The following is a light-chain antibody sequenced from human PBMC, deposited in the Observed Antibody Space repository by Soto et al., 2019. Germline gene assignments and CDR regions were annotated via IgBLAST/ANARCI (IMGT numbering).Light chain of an antibody. CDR2: AAS. CDR3: QKYNRAPLT. J-gene: IGKJ4*01. CDR1: QDISNT. V-gene: IGKV1-27*01. Sequence: DIQMTQSPSSLSASVGDRVTITCRASQDISNTLAWYQQKPGKVPKVLIYAASILQSGVPARFSGSGSGTDFTLTISSLQPEDVATYYCQKYNRAPLTFGGGNKVEI.